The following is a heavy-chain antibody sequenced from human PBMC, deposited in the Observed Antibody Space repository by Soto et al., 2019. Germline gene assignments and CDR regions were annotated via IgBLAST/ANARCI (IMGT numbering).Heavy chain of an antibody. CDR2: IYYSGST. V-gene: IGHV4-59*01. D-gene: IGHD3-16*01. J-gene: IGHJ6*03. CDR1: GGSISSYY. CDR3: AGGYYYYMDV. Sequence: SETLSLTCTVSGGSISSYYWSWIRQPPGKGLEWIGYIYYSGSTNHNPSLKSRVTISVDTSKNQFSLKLSSVTAADTAVYYGAGGYYYYMDVWGKGTTVTVSS.